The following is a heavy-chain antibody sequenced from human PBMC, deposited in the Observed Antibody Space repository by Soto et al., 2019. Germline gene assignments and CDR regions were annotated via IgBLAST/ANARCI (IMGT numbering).Heavy chain of an antibody. D-gene: IGHD2-15*01. J-gene: IGHJ5*02. CDR3: ARDGRGRYCSGGSCYSVWFDP. V-gene: IGHV4-31*03. CDR2: IYYSGST. CDR1: GGSISSGGYY. Sequence: SETLSLTCTVSGGSISSGGYYWSWIRQHPGEGLEWIGYIYYSGSTYYNPSLKSRVTISVDTSKNQSSLKLSSVTAADTVVYYCARDGRGRYCSGGSCYSVWFDPWGQGTLVTVSS.